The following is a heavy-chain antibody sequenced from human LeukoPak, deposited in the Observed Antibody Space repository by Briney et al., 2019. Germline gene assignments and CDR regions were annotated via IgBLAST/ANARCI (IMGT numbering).Heavy chain of an antibody. J-gene: IGHJ3*02. V-gene: IGHV1-2*02. CDR2: INPDSGGT. D-gene: IGHD3-9*01. Sequence: ASVKVSCKASGYSFTGYYIHWVRQAPGQGLEWMGWINPDSGGTHYAQKFQGRVSMTRDTSISTAYMELSRLRSDDTAVYYCARDLLYDILTGTDAFDIWGQGTMVTVSS. CDR1: GYSFTGYY. CDR3: ARDLLYDILTGTDAFDI.